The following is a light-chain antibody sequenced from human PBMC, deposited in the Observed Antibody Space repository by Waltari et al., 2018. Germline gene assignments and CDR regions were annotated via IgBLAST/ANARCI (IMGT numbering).Light chain of an antibody. J-gene: IGKJ2*01. CDR3: LQYNNWPYT. Sequence: EIVMTQSPASLSVSPGERATLSCRASQSVSSNVAWFQQKPGQAPRLLIYGAPTRATGIPVGCSGGGSGTDFTLTISSLQSEDFAVYYCLQYNNWPYTFGQGTKLEIK. CDR1: QSVSSN. V-gene: IGKV3-15*01. CDR2: GAP.